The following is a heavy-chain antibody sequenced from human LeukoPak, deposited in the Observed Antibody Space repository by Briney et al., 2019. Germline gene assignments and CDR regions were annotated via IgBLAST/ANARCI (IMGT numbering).Heavy chain of an antibody. J-gene: IGHJ4*02. CDR2: ISYSGGT. Sequence: PSETLSLTCIVSGGSIISNNHYWGWNRQPPGKGLEWFGSISYSGGTAYNPSLRSRVTISVDTSKNQFSLKVNSVTAADTAVYYCARDGGYDFWSGYYQDYWGQGTLLTVSS. CDR3: ARDGGYDFWSGYYQDY. V-gene: IGHV4-39*02. CDR1: GGSIISNNHY. D-gene: IGHD3-3*01.